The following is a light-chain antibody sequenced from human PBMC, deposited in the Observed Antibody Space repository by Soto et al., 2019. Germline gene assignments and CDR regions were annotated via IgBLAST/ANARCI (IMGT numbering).Light chain of an antibody. V-gene: IGLV2-11*01. CDR2: DVS. CDR3: CSYAGSYTFVV. CDR1: SSDVGGYNY. J-gene: IGLJ2*01. Sequence: QSALTQPRSVSGSPGQSVTISCTGTSSDVGGYNYVSWYQQHPGKAPKLMIYDVSKRPSGVPDRFSGSKSGNTASLTISGLQAEDEADYYCCSYAGSYTFVVFGGGTQL.